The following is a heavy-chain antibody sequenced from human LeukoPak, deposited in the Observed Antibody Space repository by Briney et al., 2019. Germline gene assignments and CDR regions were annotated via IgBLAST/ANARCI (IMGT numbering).Heavy chain of an antibody. CDR2: INHSGST. Sequence: SETLSLTCAVYGGSFSGYYWSWIRQPPGKGLEWIGEINHSGSTNYNPSLKSRVTISVDTSKNQFSLKLSSVTAADTAVYYCARGRVVYDILTGGYNWFDPWGQGTLVTASS. D-gene: IGHD3-9*01. V-gene: IGHV4-34*01. J-gene: IGHJ5*02. CDR3: ARGRVVYDILTGGYNWFDP. CDR1: GGSFSGYY.